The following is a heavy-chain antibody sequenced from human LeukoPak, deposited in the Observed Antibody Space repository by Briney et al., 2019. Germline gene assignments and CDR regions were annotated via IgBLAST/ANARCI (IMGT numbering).Heavy chain of an antibody. CDR3: ARDAFWSGEAWFDP. V-gene: IGHV3-21*01. CDR1: GFTFSSYS. Sequence: GGSLRLSCAASGFTFSSYSMNWVRQAPGKGLEWVSSISSSSYIYYADSVKGRFTISRDNAKNSLYLQMNSLRAEDTAVYYCARDAFWSGEAWFDPWGQGTLVTVSS. J-gene: IGHJ5*02. CDR2: ISSSSYI. D-gene: IGHD3-3*01.